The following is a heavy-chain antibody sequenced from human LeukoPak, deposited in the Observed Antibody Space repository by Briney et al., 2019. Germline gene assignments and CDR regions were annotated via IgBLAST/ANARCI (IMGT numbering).Heavy chain of an antibody. Sequence: ASVKVSCKASGYTFTSYDINWVRQATGQGLEWMGWMNPNSGNTSYAQKFQGRVTMTRNTSISTAYMELSSLRSEDTAVYYCARGLQAAAGTIDYWGQGTLVTVSS. CDR1: GYTFTSYD. V-gene: IGHV1-8*01. CDR3: ARGLQAAAGTIDY. CDR2: MNPNSGNT. D-gene: IGHD6-13*01. J-gene: IGHJ4*02.